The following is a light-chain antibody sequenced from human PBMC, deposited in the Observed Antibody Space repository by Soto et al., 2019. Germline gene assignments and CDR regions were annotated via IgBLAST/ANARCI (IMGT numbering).Light chain of an antibody. V-gene: IGKV3-20*01. Sequence: EIVLTQSPGTLSLSPGERATLSCRPSQSVSSTYLEWYQQKPGQAPRLLIYAASSRATGIPDRFSGGASATDFTLTISRLEPEDFAVYYCRHYINSQWTFGQGTKVEIK. CDR2: AAS. CDR3: RHYINSQWT. J-gene: IGKJ1*01. CDR1: QSVSSTY.